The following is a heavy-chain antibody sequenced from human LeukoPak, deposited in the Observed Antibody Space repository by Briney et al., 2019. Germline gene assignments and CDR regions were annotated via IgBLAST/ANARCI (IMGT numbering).Heavy chain of an antibody. V-gene: IGHV4-30-4*01. CDR2: IYYSGST. J-gene: IGHJ4*02. D-gene: IGHD6-19*01. Sequence: PSQTLSLTCTVSGGSISSGDYYWSWIRQPPGKGLEWIGYIYYSGSTNYNPSLKSRVTISIDTSKNQVSLKLNSVTAADTAVYYCARNTASNCYSSGCLRHYYFDYWGQGTLVTVSS. CDR3: ARNTASNCYSSGCLRHYYFDY. CDR1: GGSISSGDYY.